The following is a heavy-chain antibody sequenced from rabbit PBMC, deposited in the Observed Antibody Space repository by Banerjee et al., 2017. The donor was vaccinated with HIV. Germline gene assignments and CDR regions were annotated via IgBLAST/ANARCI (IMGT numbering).Heavy chain of an antibody. D-gene: IGHD4-1*01. J-gene: IGHJ4*01. CDR2: IWSYGKI. Sequence: LEWIGCIWSYGKIYYASWVSGRFTISKTSSTTVTLQMTSLTAADTATYFCARDLAGVIGWNFGLWGPGTLVTVS. CDR3: ARDLAGVIGWNFGL. V-gene: IGHV1S40*01.